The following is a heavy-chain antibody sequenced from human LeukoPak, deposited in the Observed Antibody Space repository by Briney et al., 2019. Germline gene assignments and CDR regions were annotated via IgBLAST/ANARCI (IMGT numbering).Heavy chain of an antibody. CDR2: TYYSGST. Sequence: SETLSLTCTVSGGSVSSGSYYWSWIRQPPGKGLEWIGYTYYSGSTNYNPSLKSRVTISVDTSKNQFSLKLSSVTAADTAVYYCARDPIYYDSSGYTFDYWGQGTLVTVSS. CDR1: GGSVSSGSYY. V-gene: IGHV4-61*01. D-gene: IGHD3-22*01. CDR3: ARDPIYYDSSGYTFDY. J-gene: IGHJ4*02.